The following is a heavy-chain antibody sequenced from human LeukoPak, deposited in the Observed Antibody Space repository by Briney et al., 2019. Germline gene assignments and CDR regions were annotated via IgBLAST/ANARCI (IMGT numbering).Heavy chain of an antibody. CDR1: GYTFTGYY. V-gene: IGHV1-2*06. CDR2: INPNSGGT. J-gene: IGHJ4*02. D-gene: IGHD6-19*01. Sequence: ASVKVSCKASGYTFTGYYMHWVRQAPGQGLEWMGRINPNSGGTNYAQKFQGRVTMTRDTSTSTAYMELSRLRSDDTAVYYCARDRRAVAGTMGSLGYWGQGTLVTVSS. CDR3: ARDRRAVAGTMGSLGY.